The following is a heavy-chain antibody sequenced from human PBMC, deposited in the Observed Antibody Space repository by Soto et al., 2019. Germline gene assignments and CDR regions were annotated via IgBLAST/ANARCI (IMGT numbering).Heavy chain of an antibody. CDR3: ARGVNYYGSGSNHNLAPLDY. D-gene: IGHD3-10*01. CDR1: GYTFTAYD. V-gene: IGHV1-8*01. Sequence: EASVKVSCKTSGYTFTAYDINWVRQATGQGLEWMGWMSPNSGNTGYAQKFQGRVTMTRSSSISTAYMELSSLRSEDTAVYYCARGVNYYGSGSNHNLAPLDYWGQGTLVTVSS. J-gene: IGHJ4*02. CDR2: MSPNSGNT.